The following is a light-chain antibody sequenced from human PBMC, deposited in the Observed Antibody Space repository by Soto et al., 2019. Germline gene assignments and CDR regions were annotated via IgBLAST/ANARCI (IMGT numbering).Light chain of an antibody. V-gene: IGKV1-17*01. Sequence: DIQMTQSPSSLTASVGDRVTITCRARQDKRSDLGWYQQKPGKVPKRLIYAASSLQSGVPSRFSGRGSGTEFTLTISSLQPEDFATYSCLQHNSYPRTLGQGTTV. CDR1: QDKRSD. CDR2: AAS. J-gene: IGKJ1*01. CDR3: LQHNSYPRT.